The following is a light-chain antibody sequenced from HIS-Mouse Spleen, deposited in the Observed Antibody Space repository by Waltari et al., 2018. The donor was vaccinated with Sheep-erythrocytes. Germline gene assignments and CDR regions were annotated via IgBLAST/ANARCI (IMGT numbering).Light chain of an antibody. CDR1: SSDVVGSNY. J-gene: IGLJ3*02. CDR3: CSYAGRYTWV. CDR2: DVS. Sequence: QSALTQPRSVSGSPGQSVTISCTGTSSDVVGSNYVPWYQQHPGKAPKLMIYDVSKRPSGVPDRFSGSKSGNTASLTISGLQAEDEADYYCCSYAGRYTWVFGGGTKLTVL. V-gene: IGLV2-11*01.